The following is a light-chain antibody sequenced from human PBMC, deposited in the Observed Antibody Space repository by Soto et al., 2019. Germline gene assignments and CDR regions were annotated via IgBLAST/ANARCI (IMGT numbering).Light chain of an antibody. CDR3: QQSYSTTWT. J-gene: IGKJ1*01. CDR2: DAS. Sequence: DIQMTQSPSSLSASVGDRVTITCRASQSISSYLNWYQQKPGKAPNLLIYDASSLESGVPSRFSGSGSGTDFTLTISSLQPEDFATYSCQQSYSTTWTFGQGTKVDIK. CDR1: QSISSY. V-gene: IGKV1-39*01.